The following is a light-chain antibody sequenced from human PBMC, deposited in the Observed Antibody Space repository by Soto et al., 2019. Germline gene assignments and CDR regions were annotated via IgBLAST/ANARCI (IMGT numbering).Light chain of an antibody. Sequence: EIVMTQSPATLSVSPGERATLSCRASQSVSSNLAWYQQKPGQAPRLLIYGASTRATGIPARFSGSGSGTDFTLTISSLQSEDFAVYCCQRYNNWPQTFGQGTKVEIK. CDR2: GAS. CDR3: QRYNNWPQT. CDR1: QSVSSN. V-gene: IGKV3-15*01. J-gene: IGKJ1*01.